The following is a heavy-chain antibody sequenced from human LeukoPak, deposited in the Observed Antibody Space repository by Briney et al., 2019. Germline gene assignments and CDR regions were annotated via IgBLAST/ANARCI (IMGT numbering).Heavy chain of an antibody. Sequence: GGSLRLSCAASGFTFSSYAMHWVRQAPGKGLEWVAVISYDGSNKYYADSVKGRFTISRDNSKNTLYLQMNSLRAEDTAVYYCAREGYCTNGVCYTGWFDPWGQGTLVTVSS. V-gene: IGHV3-30*04. J-gene: IGHJ5*02. CDR2: ISYDGSNK. D-gene: IGHD2-8*01. CDR3: AREGYCTNGVCYTGWFDP. CDR1: GFTFSSYA.